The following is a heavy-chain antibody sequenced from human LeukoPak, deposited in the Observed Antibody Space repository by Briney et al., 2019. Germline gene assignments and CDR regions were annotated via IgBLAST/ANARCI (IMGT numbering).Heavy chain of an antibody. D-gene: IGHD3-10*01. CDR1: GFTFSSYW. CDR2: IKQDRSEK. V-gene: IGHV3-7*01. Sequence: GGSLRLTCAASGFTFSSYWMSWVRQAPGKGLEWVANIKQDRSEKYYVDSVKGRFTISRDNAKNSLYLQMNSLRAEDTAVYYCARDRTMVRGVQYYYYYGMDVWGQGTTVTVSS. J-gene: IGHJ6*02. CDR3: ARDRTMVRGVQYYYYYGMDV.